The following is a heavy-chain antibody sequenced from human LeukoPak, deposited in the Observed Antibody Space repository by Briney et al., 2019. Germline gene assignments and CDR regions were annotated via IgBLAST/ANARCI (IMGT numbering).Heavy chain of an antibody. CDR2: ISYDGSNK. Sequence: GGSLRLSCAASGFTFSSYAMHWVRQAPGKGLEWVAVISYDGSNKYYADSVKGRFTISRDNSKNTLYLQMSSLRAEDTAVYYCARDGPTMIVVVITFDYWGQGTLVTVSS. J-gene: IGHJ4*02. D-gene: IGHD3-22*01. V-gene: IGHV3-30-3*01. CDR1: GFTFSSYA. CDR3: ARDGPTMIVVVITFDY.